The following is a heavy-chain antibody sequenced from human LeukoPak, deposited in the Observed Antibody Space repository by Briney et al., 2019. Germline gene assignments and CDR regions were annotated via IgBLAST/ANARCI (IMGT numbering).Heavy chain of an antibody. Sequence: PGGSLRLSCAASGFTFSSYAMSWVRQAPGKGLEWVAAISASGSATSYADSVRGRFTISRDNSKSTTYLQMNSLRAEDTAVFYCAKDLYLRDFWSGHFDYWGQGIPVTVSS. J-gene: IGHJ4*02. V-gene: IGHV3-23*01. CDR3: AKDLYLRDFWSGHFDY. D-gene: IGHD3-3*01. CDR1: GFTFSSYA. CDR2: ISASGSAT.